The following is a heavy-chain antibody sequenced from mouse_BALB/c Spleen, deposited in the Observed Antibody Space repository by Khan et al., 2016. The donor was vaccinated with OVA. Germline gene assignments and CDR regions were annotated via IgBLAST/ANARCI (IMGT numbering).Heavy chain of an antibody. D-gene: IGHD1-1*01. Sequence: EVQLQESGPGLVKPSQSLSLTCSVTGYSITSDYYWNWIRQFPGNKLEWMGYISYDGSNNYNPSLKNRIPITRDTSKNQFFLKLNSETTEDTATYYCARDKDGSSYPAWFAYWGQGTLVTVSA. CDR2: ISYDGSN. CDR3: ARDKDGSSYPAWFAY. V-gene: IGHV3-6*02. CDR1: GYSITSDYY. J-gene: IGHJ3*01.